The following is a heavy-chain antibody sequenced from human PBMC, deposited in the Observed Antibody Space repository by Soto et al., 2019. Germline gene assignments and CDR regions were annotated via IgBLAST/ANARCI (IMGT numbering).Heavy chain of an antibody. Sequence: QVQLVESGGGVVQPGRSLRLSCAASGFTFISYAMHWVRQAPGKGLEWVAVLSFDGSTEYYADSVKGRFTISRDNSKNKVYLQMNSLSSEDTAVYYCARSRHGSGSYTHFYYGLDVWGQGTTVTVSS. CDR1: GFTFISYA. V-gene: IGHV3-30-3*01. J-gene: IGHJ6*02. D-gene: IGHD3-10*01. CDR2: LSFDGSTE. CDR3: ARSRHGSGSYTHFYYGLDV.